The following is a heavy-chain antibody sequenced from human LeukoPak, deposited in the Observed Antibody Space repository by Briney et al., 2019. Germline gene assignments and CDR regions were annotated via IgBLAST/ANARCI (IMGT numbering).Heavy chain of an antibody. CDR3: ASEGLGPYSYGTSHMDV. Sequence: PSETLSLTCTVSSGSISSSSFYWAWIRQPPGKGLEWIGEVNHSGSTNYNPSLKSRVTISVDTSKNQFSLKLSSVTAADTAVYYCASEGLGPYSYGTSHMDVWGKGTTVTVSS. CDR1: SGSISSSSFY. V-gene: IGHV4-39*07. D-gene: IGHD5-18*01. J-gene: IGHJ6*03. CDR2: VNHSGST.